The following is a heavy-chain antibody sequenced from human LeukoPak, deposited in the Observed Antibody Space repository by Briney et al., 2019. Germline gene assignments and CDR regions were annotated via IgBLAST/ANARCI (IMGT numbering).Heavy chain of an antibody. CDR1: GGTFSSYA. V-gene: IGHV1-69*04. J-gene: IGHJ4*02. CDR2: IIPILGIA. CDR3: ARDRNYYDSSGYPDY. Sequence: ASVKVSCKASGGTFSSYAISWVRQAPGQGLEWMGRIIPILGIANYAQKFQGRVTITADKSTSAAYMELSSLGSEDTAVYYCARDRNYYDSSGYPDYWGQGTLVTVSS. D-gene: IGHD3-22*01.